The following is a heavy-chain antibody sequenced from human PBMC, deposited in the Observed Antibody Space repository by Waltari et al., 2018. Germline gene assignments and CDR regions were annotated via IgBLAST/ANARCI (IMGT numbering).Heavy chain of an antibody. CDR1: GYSIGRGYYY. CDR3: AREVGGSSWSTTPRGDAFDI. Sequence: QLQLRESGPGLLKPSETLSLTCSVSGYSIGRGYYYWGWIRPAPGKGLEWIGSIYFAGSTYYNPSLKSRLTISVDTSKNQFSLRLSSVTAADTAVYYCAREVGGSSWSTTPRGDAFDIWGQGTMVTVSS. D-gene: IGHD6-13*01. V-gene: IGHV4-39*07. CDR2: IYFAGST. J-gene: IGHJ3*02.